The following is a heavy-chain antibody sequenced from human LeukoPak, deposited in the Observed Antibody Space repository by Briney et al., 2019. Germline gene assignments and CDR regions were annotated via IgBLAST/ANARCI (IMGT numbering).Heavy chain of an antibody. CDR3: AREGYASGTRYGMDV. CDR1: GFTVTNNY. Sequence: GGSLTLSCAASGFTVTNNYMSWVRQAPGKGLEWVSVIYAGGSTSYADSVKGRFTISRDNSKNTLYLQMNSLRAEDTAVYYCAREGYASGTRYGMDVWGQGTTVTVSS. CDR2: IYAGGST. J-gene: IGHJ6*02. V-gene: IGHV3-66*01. D-gene: IGHD3-10*01.